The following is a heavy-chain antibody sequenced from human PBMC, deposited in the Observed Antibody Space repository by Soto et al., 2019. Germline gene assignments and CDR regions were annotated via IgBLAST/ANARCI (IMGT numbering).Heavy chain of an antibody. V-gene: IGHV3-53*01. Sequence: GGSLRVFCAASGFTVSSSYMSWVRQAPGKGLECVSVIYSGIGTYYADSVKGRFTISRDSSKNTLYLQMNSLRDDDTAVYYCARAEIGGSYYRLDFWGLGTLVTVSS. CDR1: GFTVSSSY. D-gene: IGHD1-26*01. J-gene: IGHJ4*02. CDR2: IYSGIGT. CDR3: ARAEIGGSYYRLDF.